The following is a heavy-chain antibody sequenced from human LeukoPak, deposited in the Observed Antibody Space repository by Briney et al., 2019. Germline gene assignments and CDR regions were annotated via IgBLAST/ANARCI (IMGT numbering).Heavy chain of an antibody. Sequence: GGSLRLSCAASGFTFSSYWMHWARQAPGKGLVWVSRINSDGSSTSYADSVKGRFTISRDNAKNTLYLQMNSLRAEDTAVYYCARDPRTPYTIFGVVIIGHDAFDIWGQGTMVTVSS. J-gene: IGHJ3*02. V-gene: IGHV3-74*01. D-gene: IGHD3-3*01. CDR3: ARDPRTPYTIFGVVIIGHDAFDI. CDR2: INSDGSST. CDR1: GFTFSSYW.